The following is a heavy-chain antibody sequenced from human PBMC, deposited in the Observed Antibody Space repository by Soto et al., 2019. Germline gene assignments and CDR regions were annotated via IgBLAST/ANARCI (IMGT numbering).Heavy chain of an antibody. J-gene: IGHJ3*02. Sequence: SVKVSCKASGYTFTSYAMHWVRQAPGQRLEWMGWIIPSSGVANYAQKFQGRVTMTRDTSISTAYMELSRLRSDDTAVYYCAKNILVTIPDGFDIWGEGTTGT. CDR3: AKNILVTIPDGFDI. D-gene: IGHD2-21*01. V-gene: IGHV1-2*02. CDR1: GYTFTSYA. CDR2: IIPSSGVA.